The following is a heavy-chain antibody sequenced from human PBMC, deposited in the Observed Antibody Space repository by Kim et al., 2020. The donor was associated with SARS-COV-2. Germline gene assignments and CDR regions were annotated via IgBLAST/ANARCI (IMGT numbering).Heavy chain of an antibody. CDR3: AVYDILTGSRYYYYGMDV. D-gene: IGHD3-9*01. CDR2: IDPSDSYT. Sequence: GESLKISCKGSGYSFTSYWISWVRQMPGKGLEWMGRIDPSDSYTNYSPSFQGHVTISADKSISTAYLQWSSLKASDTAMYYCAVYDILTGSRYYYYGMDVWGQGTTVTVSS. CDR1: GYSFTSYW. J-gene: IGHJ6*02. V-gene: IGHV5-10-1*01.